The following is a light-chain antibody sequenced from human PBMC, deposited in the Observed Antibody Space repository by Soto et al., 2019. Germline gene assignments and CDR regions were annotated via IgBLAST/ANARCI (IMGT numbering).Light chain of an antibody. V-gene: IGKV3-15*01. CDR2: GAS. CDR3: QQYNNWPQT. CDR1: QSVSSK. J-gene: IGKJ1*01. Sequence: EIVMTQSPATLSVSPGERATLSCRASQSVSSKLAWYQQKPGQVPRLLIYGASTRATGIPARFSGSGSGTEFTLTISSLQSEDFAVYYCQQYNNWPQTFGQGTKVDIK.